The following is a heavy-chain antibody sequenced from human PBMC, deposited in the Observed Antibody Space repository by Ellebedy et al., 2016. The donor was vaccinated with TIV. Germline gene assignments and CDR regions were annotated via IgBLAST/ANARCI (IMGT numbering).Heavy chain of an antibody. J-gene: IGHJ6*03. CDR2: ISYDGSNK. V-gene: IGHV3-30*18. CDR1: GFTFSSYG. D-gene: IGHD3-16*01. Sequence: GGSLRLSXAASGFTFSSYGMHWVRQAPGKGLEWVAVISYDGSNKYYADSVKGRFTISRDNSKNTLYLQMNSLRAEDTAVYYCAKFMRDSYYYYYMDVWGKGTTVTVSS. CDR3: AKFMRDSYYYYYMDV.